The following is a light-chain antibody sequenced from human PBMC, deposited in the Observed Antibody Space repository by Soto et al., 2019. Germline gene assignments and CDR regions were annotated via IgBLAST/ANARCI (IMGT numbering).Light chain of an antibody. V-gene: IGLV2-14*01. J-gene: IGLJ1*01. CDR3: SSYTSISTLV. CDR2: DVS. CDR1: SSDVGGYSY. Sequence: QSALTQPASVSGSPGQSITISCTGTSSDVGGYSYVSWYQQHPGKAPKLMIYDVSNRPSGVSNRFSGSKSGNTASLTIAGLPAEDDADYYCSSYTSISTLVFGTGTQLTVL.